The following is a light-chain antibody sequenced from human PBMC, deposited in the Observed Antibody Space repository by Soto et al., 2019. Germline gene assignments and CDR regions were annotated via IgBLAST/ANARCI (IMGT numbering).Light chain of an antibody. Sequence: AIQLTQSPSSLSASVGDRVTITCRASQGISSALAWYQQQPGKAPSLLIYDASTLESGVPSRFSGSGSGTDFTLTISSLQPEDFTTYYFQQFNSYLLTFGGGTKVEIK. V-gene: IGKV1-13*02. J-gene: IGKJ4*01. CDR1: QGISSA. CDR3: QQFNSYLLT. CDR2: DAS.